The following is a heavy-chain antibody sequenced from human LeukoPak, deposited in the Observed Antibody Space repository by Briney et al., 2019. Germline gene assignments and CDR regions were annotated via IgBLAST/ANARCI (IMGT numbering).Heavy chain of an antibody. CDR1: GFTFSPYW. V-gene: IGHV3-7*01. CDR2: TNKDGSQK. J-gene: IGHJ3*02. CDR3: ARDSTYYDGSAYCDSYDI. D-gene: IGHD3-22*01. Sequence: GGSLRLSCEASGFTFSPYWMTWVRQAPGKGLEWVANTNKDGSQKHYVDSVKGRFTISRDNAKNSLYLQMNSLRAEDTAVYYCARDSTYYDGSAYCDSYDIWGQGTMVTVSS.